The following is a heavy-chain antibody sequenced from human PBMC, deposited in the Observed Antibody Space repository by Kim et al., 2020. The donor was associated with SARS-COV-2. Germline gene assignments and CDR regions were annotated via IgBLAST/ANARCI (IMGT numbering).Heavy chain of an antibody. Sequence: SPSFQGHVTISADKSISTAYLQWSSLKASDTAMYYCASEYNWNDLDWFDPWGQGTLVTVSS. V-gene: IGHV5-10-1*01. J-gene: IGHJ5*02. D-gene: IGHD1-20*01. CDR3: ASEYNWNDLDWFDP.